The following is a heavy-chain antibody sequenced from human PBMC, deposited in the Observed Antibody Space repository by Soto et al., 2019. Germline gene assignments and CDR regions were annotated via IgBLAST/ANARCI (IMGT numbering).Heavy chain of an antibody. CDR3: ARVPTQYSSSYSRAFDI. Sequence: ASVKVSCKASGGTFSSYAISWVRQAPGQGLEWMGGIIPIFGTANYAQKFQGRVTITADESTSTAYMELSSLRSEDTAVYYCARVPTQYSSSYSRAFDIWGQATMVTVSS. J-gene: IGHJ3*02. CDR2: IIPIFGTA. CDR1: GGTFSSYA. V-gene: IGHV1-69*13. D-gene: IGHD6-13*01.